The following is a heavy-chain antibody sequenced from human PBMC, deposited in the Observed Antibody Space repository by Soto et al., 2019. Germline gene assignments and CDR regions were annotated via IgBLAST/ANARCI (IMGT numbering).Heavy chain of an antibody. D-gene: IGHD3-10*01. J-gene: IGHJ6*02. CDR1: GGPFSSYA. V-gene: IGHV1-69*01. CDR2: FIPMFGTA. CDR3: ARPSVVRGVISVDAPPSTVPHYYYGMDV. Sequence: QVQLVQSGAEVKKRGSSVKVSCKASGGPFSSYAISWVRQAPGQGLEWMGGFIPMFGTANYAQKFQGRVTTTADESTSTAYTKLSSLRSENTSVDYCARPSVVRGVISVDAPPSTVPHYYYGMDVWGQGTTVTVSS.